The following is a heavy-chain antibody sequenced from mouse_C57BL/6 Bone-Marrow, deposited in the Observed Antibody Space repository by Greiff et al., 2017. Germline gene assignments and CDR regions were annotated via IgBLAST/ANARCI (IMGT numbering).Heavy chain of an antibody. CDR1: GFNIQDYY. D-gene: IGHD1-1*01. CDR3: TSVIYYYGSSWYFDV. J-gene: IGHJ1*03. V-gene: IGHV14-1*01. Sequence: VQLQQSRAELVRPGASVKLSCTASGFNIQDYYMHWVKQRPEQGLEWIGRIDPEDGDTEYAPKFQGKATMTADTSSNTAYLQLSSLTSEDTAVYYCTSVIYYYGSSWYFDVWGTGTTVTVSS. CDR2: IDPEDGDT.